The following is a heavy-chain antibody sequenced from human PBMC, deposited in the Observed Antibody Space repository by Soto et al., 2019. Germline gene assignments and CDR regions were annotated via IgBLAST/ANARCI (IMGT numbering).Heavy chain of an antibody. V-gene: IGHV3-30*03. J-gene: IGHJ2*01. CDR1: GFTFSSYG. CDR3: ATDAPYFDL. Sequence: QVQLVESGGGVVQPGRSLRLSCAASGFTFSSYGMHWVRQAPGKGLEWVAVISYDGSNKYYADSVKGRFTISRDNSKNTLYLQMNSLRAEDTAVYYCATDAPYFDLWGRGTLVTVSS. CDR2: ISYDGSNK.